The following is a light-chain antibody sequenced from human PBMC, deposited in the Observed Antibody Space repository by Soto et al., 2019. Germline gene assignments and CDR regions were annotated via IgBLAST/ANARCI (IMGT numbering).Light chain of an antibody. V-gene: IGLV3-1*01. CDR1: KLGDKF. CDR2: QHS. Sequence: SYELTQPHSVSVSPGQTASITCSGDKLGDKFASWYQQKPGQSPVLVIYQHSKRPSGIPERFSGSNSGNTATLTISGTQAMDEADYYCQAWDSSTAVFGGGTQLTVL. J-gene: IGLJ2*01. CDR3: QAWDSSTAV.